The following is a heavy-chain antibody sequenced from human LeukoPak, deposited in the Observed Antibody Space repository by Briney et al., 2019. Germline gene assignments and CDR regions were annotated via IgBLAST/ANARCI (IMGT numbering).Heavy chain of an antibody. CDR3: ASKKGYCSSTSCYMGLFDY. CDR1: GGSISSSN. J-gene: IGHJ4*02. CDR2: ISSSSSYI. D-gene: IGHD2-2*02. V-gene: IGHV3-21*01. Sequence: PSGTLSLTCAVSGGSISSSNWWSWVRQAPGKGLEWVSSISSSSSYIYYADSVKGRFTISRDNAKNSLYLQMNSLRAEDTAVYYCASKKGYCSSTSCYMGLFDYWGQGTLVTVSS.